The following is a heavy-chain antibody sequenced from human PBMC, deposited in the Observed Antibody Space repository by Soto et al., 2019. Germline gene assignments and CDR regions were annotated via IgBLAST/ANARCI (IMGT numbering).Heavy chain of an antibody. CDR3: ARDKITGLFDY. CDR1: GDSISSGGYS. D-gene: IGHD2-8*02. Sequence: PSETLSLTCVVSGDSISSGGYSWSWIRQPPGKGLEWIGYIYHSGSTYYNPSLKSRVTISIDTSKNQFSLKLTSVTAADTAVYYCARDKITGLFDYWGQGTLVTGLL. J-gene: IGHJ4*02. CDR2: IYHSGST. V-gene: IGHV4-30-2*01.